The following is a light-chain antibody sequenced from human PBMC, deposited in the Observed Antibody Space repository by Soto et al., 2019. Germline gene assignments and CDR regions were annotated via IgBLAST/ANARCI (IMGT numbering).Light chain of an antibody. Sequence: EIELTQSPGTLSLSSGERATLSCRASQSVRSNYLAWYQQKPGQAPRLLIYGASSRATGIPDRFGGSGSGTDFTLTISRLEPEDFAVYYCQQYASSPLTFGGGTKVEIK. CDR1: QSVRSNY. CDR2: GAS. V-gene: IGKV3-20*01. J-gene: IGKJ4*01. CDR3: QQYASSPLT.